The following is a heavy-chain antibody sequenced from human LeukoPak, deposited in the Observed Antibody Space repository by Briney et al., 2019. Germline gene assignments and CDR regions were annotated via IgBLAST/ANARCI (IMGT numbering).Heavy chain of an antibody. D-gene: IGHD3-22*01. CDR3: ARDVRNNYESSGYPDAFHI. V-gene: IGHV3-23*01. J-gene: IGHJ3*02. CDR2: ISGSGGST. CDR1: GFTFSSYA. Sequence: GGSLRLSGAASGFTFSSYAMSWVRQAPGKGLEWVSAISGSGGSTYYADSVRGRFTISRDNSKNTLSLEMNSLRAEDTAVYHCARDVRNNYESSGYPDAFHIWGQGTMVTVSS.